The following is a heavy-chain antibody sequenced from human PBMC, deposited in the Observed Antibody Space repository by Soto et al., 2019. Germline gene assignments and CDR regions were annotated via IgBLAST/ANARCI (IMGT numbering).Heavy chain of an antibody. CDR3: AKLFDMDV. V-gene: IGHV3-23*01. CDR2: ISGSGGST. D-gene: IGHD3-3*01. J-gene: IGHJ6*02. CDR1: GFTFSSYA. Sequence: VSLRLSCVASGFTFSSYAMSWVRQAPGKGLEWVSAISGSGGSTYYADSVKGRFTISRDNSKNTLYLQMNSLRVDDTAVYYCAKLFDMDVWGQGTTVTVSS.